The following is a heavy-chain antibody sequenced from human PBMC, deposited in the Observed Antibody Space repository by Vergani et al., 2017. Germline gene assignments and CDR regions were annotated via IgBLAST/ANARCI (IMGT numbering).Heavy chain of an antibody. CDR2: VDPEDGET. V-gene: IGHV1-69-2*01. D-gene: IGHD4-17*01. CDR1: GYAFTSHH. Sequence: VQLVQSGAEVKKPGASVKVSCKASGYAFTSHHLQWVRQAPGKGLEWMGLVDPEDGETIYAEKFKGRVTIAADTSTDTAHLELSSLRSEDTAVYYCATPQTVTTGGMEVWGQGTTVIVSS. CDR3: ATPQTVTTGGMEV. J-gene: IGHJ6*02.